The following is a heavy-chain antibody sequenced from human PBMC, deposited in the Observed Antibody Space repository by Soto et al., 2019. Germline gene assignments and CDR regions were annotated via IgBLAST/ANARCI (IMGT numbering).Heavy chain of an antibody. D-gene: IGHD6-13*01. CDR1: GFTFSSYG. CDR3: ARDRRAVAGYLEY. Sequence: QVQLVESGGGVVQPGRSLRLSCAASGFTFSSYGMHWVRQAPGKGLEWVAVIWYDGSNKYYADSIKGRLTISRDNSKNTLYLQMNSLSSEDTGVYYCARDRRAVAGYLEYWGQGTLVTVSS. V-gene: IGHV3-33*01. J-gene: IGHJ4*02. CDR2: IWYDGSNK.